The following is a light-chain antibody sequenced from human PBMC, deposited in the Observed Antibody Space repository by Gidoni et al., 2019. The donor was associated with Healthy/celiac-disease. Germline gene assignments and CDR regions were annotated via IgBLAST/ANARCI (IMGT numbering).Light chain of an antibody. CDR3: QQRSNWPPRVT. Sequence: VLTQSPVTLSLSPGERATLSCRASQSVSSYLAWYQQKPGQAPRLLIYDASNRTTGIPARFSGSGSGTDFTLTISSLEPEDFAVYYCQQRSNWPPRVTFGGGTKVEIK. CDR2: DAS. J-gene: IGKJ4*01. CDR1: QSVSSY. V-gene: IGKV3-11*01.